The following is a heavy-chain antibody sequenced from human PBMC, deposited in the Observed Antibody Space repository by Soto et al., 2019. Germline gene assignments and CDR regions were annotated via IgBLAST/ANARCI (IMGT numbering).Heavy chain of an antibody. CDR3: AKDRADYDFWSGYYLDAFDI. J-gene: IGHJ3*02. D-gene: IGHD3-3*01. CDR2: ISGSGGST. CDR1: GFTFSSYA. V-gene: IGHV3-23*01. Sequence: PVGSLRLSCAASGFTFSSYAMSWVRQAPGKGLEWVSAISGSGGSTYYADSVKGRFTISRDNSKNTLYLQMNSLRAEDTAVYYCAKDRADYDFWSGYYLDAFDIWGQGTMVTVSS.